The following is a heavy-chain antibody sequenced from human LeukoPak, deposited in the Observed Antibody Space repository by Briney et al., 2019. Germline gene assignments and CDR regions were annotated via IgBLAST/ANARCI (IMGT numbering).Heavy chain of an antibody. CDR3: ARDKGTYYFDY. J-gene: IGHJ4*02. CDR1: GFTFSSYG. Sequence: GGSLRLTCAASGFTFSSYGMHWVRQAPGKGLEWVAVISYDGSNKYYADSVKGRFTISRDNSKNTLYLQMNSLRAEDTAVYYCARDKGTYYFDYWGQGTLVTVSS. CDR2: ISYDGSNK. D-gene: IGHD1-1*01. V-gene: IGHV3-30*03.